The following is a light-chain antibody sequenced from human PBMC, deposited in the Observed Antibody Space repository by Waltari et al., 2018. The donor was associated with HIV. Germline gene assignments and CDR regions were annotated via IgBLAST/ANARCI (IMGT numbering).Light chain of an antibody. CDR3: SSYSARGFVA. Sequence: HSALTQPASVSGSPGQSITISCTGPTSDFDPFAFVSWYQQSPGRAPKLILFEVYFRPSGFSQRCSGSKSGDTASLTISALRAEDEADYFCSSYSARGFVAFGGGTKVTVL. V-gene: IGLV2-14*01. CDR2: EVY. J-gene: IGLJ3*02. CDR1: TSDFDPFAF.